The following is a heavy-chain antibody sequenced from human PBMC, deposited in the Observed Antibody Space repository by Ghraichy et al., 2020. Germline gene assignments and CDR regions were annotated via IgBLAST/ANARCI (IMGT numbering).Heavy chain of an antibody. CDR1: GFTFSSYA. CDR3: AKDKGLAFWSGYSPNRGDY. CDR2: ISGSGGST. Sequence: GESLNISCAASGFTFSSYAMSWVRQAPGKGLEWVSAISGSGGSTYYADSVKGRFTISRDNSKNTLYLQMNSLRAEDTAVYYCAKDKGLAFWSGYSPNRGDYWGQGTLVTVSS. D-gene: IGHD3-3*01. J-gene: IGHJ4*02. V-gene: IGHV3-23*01.